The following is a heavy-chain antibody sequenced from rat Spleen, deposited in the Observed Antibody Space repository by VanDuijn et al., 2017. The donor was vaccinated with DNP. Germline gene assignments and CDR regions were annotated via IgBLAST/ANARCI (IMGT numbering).Heavy chain of an antibody. D-gene: IGHD1-7*01. CDR1: GFTFSNYD. CDR3: TSGLY. V-gene: IGHV5-27*01. J-gene: IGHJ2*01. CDR2: ISTSGTRT. Sequence: EVQLVESGGGLVQPGRSLKLSCAASGFTFSNYDMAWVRQAPTKGLEWVASISTSGTRTYCPDSVKGRLTVSRDNANRTLYLQMNSLRSEDTATYYCTSGLYWGQGVMVTVSS.